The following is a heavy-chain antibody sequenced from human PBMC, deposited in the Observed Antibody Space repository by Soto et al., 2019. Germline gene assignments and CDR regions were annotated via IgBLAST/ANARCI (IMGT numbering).Heavy chain of an antibody. CDR2: MNPNSGDT. D-gene: IGHD7-27*01. CDR1: GYTFTNYD. J-gene: IGHJ4*02. Sequence: ASVKVSCKASGYTFTNYDINWVRQAPGQGLEWMGWMNPNSGDTGYPQKFQGRVTLTRSTSINTAYMELSSLRSEDTAVYYCARNTRKTGDFDYWGQGTLVTVSS. CDR3: ARNTRKTGDFDY. V-gene: IGHV1-8*01.